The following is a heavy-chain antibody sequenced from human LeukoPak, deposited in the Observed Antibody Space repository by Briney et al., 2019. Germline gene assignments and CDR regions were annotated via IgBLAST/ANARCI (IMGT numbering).Heavy chain of an antibody. CDR3: AKRAVLQFLKWSNYYYYMDA. CDR2: VSGSGGRT. J-gene: IGHJ6*03. D-gene: IGHD3-3*01. CDR1: GFTFSTFG. V-gene: IGHV3-23*01. Sequence: GGSLRLSCAASGFTFSTFGMSWVRQAPGKGLEWVSGVSGSGGRTYYADSVKGRFTISRDNSENTVFLQMNSLRAEDTAVYYCAKRAVLQFLKWSNYYYYMDAWGKGTTVTVSS.